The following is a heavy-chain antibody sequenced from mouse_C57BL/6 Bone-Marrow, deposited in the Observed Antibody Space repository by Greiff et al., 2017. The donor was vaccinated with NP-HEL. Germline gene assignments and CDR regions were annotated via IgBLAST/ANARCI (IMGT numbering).Heavy chain of an antibody. Sequence: EVQLVESGGGLVQPGGSLSLSCAASGFTFTDYYMNWVRQPPGKALEWFGFISNKASGYTTEYSASVKGRFTISTDNSQSFLYLQMNALGAEDSATYYCARSIYYDSTDDHFYTMDYWGQGTSVTVSS. CDR1: GFTFTDYY. V-gene: IGHV7-3*01. J-gene: IGHJ4*01. D-gene: IGHD2-4*01. CDR3: ARSIYYDSTDDHFYTMDY. CDR2: ISNKASGYTT.